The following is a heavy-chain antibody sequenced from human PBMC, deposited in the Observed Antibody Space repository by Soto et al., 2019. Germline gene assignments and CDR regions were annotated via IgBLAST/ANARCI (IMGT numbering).Heavy chain of an antibody. D-gene: IGHD6-19*01. J-gene: IGHJ4*02. Sequence: ASVKVSCKASGYTFTGYYMHWVRQAPGQGLEWMGWINPNSGGTNYAQKFQGWVTMTRDTSISTAYMELSRLRSDDSAVYYCAREAIAVAGTPRYYFDYWGQGTLVTVSS. CDR1: GYTFTGYY. V-gene: IGHV1-2*04. CDR3: AREAIAVAGTPRYYFDY. CDR2: INPNSGGT.